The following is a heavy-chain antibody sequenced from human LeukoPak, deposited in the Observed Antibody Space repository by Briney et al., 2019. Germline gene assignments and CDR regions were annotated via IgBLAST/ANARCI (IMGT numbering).Heavy chain of an antibody. D-gene: IGHD2-15*01. CDR3: ARVGLGWWARRYGMDV. V-gene: IGHV3-21*01. CDR2: ISSSSYI. CDR1: GFTFSSYS. J-gene: IGHJ6*02. Sequence: GGSLRLSCAASGFTFSSYSMNWVRQAPGKGLEWVSSISSSSYIYYADSVKGRFTISRDNAKNSLYLQMNSLRAEDTAVYYCARVGLGWWARRYGMDVWGQGTTVTVSS.